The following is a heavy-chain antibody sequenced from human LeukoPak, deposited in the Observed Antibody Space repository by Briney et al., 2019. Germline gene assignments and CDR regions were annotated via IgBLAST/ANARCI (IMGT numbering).Heavy chain of an antibody. CDR1: GFTFSSYA. CDR2: ISSNGGST. J-gene: IGHJ4*02. CDR3: AREVWLRSSWYDY. Sequence: GGSLRLSCAASGFTFSSYAMHWVRQAPGKGLEYVSAISSNGGSTYYANSVKGRFTISRDNSKNTLYLQMGSLRAEDMAVYYCAREVWLRSSWYDYWGQGTLVTVSS. V-gene: IGHV3-64*01. D-gene: IGHD6-13*01.